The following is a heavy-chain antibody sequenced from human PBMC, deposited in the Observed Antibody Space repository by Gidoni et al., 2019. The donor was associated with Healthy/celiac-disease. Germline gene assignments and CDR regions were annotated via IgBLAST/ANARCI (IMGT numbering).Heavy chain of an antibody. Sequence: QVQLVESGGGVVPPGRSLRLSCAASGFTFSSYGMHWVRQAPGKGLEWVAVIWYDGSNKYYADSVKGRFTISRDNSKNTLYLQMNSLRAEDTAVYYCARDLGAVVVTNAFDIWGQGTMVTVSS. J-gene: IGHJ3*02. V-gene: IGHV3-33*01. CDR3: ARDLGAVVVTNAFDI. D-gene: IGHD3-22*01. CDR1: GFTFSSYG. CDR2: IWYDGSNK.